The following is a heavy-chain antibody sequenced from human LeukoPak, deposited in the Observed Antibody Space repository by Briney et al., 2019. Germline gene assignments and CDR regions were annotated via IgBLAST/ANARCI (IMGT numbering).Heavy chain of an antibody. CDR3: ASLPMVRGVIIP. CDR2: ISSSSSYT. J-gene: IGHJ4*02. D-gene: IGHD3-10*01. V-gene: IGHV3-11*06. Sequence: PGGSLRLSCAASGFTFSDYCMSWIRQAPGKGLEWVSYISSSSSYTNYADSVKGRFTISRDNAKNSLYLQMNSLRAEDTAVYYCASLPMVRGVIIPWGQGTLVTVSS. CDR1: GFTFSDYC.